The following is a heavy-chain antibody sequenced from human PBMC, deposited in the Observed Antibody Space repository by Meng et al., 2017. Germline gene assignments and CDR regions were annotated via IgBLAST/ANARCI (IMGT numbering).Heavy chain of an antibody. V-gene: IGHV4-61*01. CDR1: GGSVSRGSYY. CDR2: IYYSGSN. CDR3: ARSSSVDTAMVTSYYFDY. D-gene: IGHD5-18*01. J-gene: IGHJ4*02. Sequence: SETLSLTCTVSGGSVSRGSYYWSWIRQPPGTGLEWLGYIYYSGSNNSHPSLKRRVTISVDTSKNQFSLKLSSVTAADTAVYYCARSSSVDTAMVTSYYFDYWGQGTLVTVSS.